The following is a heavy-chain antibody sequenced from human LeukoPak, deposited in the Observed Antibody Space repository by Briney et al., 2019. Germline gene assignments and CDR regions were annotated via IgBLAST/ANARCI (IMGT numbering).Heavy chain of an antibody. D-gene: IGHD2-15*01. CDR3: ARLPVVVVPAWFDP. CDR2: IYYSGNT. J-gene: IGHJ5*02. CDR1: GGSINGSSYC. V-gene: IGHV4-39*01. Sequence: KPSEPLSLTCTASGGSINGSSYCWGWIRQPPGKGLEWVGTIYYSGNTYYNPSLKGRVIISVDTSKNQFCLKLSSVPAADTALYYCARLPVVVVPAWFDPWGQGTLATVSS.